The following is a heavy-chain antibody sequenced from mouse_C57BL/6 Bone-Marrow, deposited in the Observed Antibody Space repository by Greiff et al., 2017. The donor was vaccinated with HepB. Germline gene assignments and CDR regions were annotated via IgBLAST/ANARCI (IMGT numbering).Heavy chain of an antibody. CDR1: GYTFTSYW. Sequence: QVQLQQPGAELVMPGASVKLSCKASGYTFTSYWMHWVKQRPGQGLEWIGEIDPSDSYTNYNQKFKGKSTLTVDKSSSTAYMQRSSLTSEDSAVYYCARGVLYYDYDEGFAYWGQGTLVTVSA. J-gene: IGHJ3*01. CDR3: ARGVLYYDYDEGFAY. D-gene: IGHD2-4*01. V-gene: IGHV1-69*01. CDR2: IDPSDSYT.